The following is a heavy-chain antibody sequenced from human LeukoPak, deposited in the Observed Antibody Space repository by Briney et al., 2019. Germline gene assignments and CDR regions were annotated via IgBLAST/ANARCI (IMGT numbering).Heavy chain of an antibody. D-gene: IGHD3-3*01. CDR1: GFTFSSYS. CDR3: ARAGRFLEWLLRDPDAFDI. Sequence: GGSLRLSCAASGFTFSSYSMNWVRQAPGKGLEWVSSISSSSSYIYYADSVKGRFTISRDNAKNSLYLQMNSLRAEDTAVYYCARAGRFLEWLLRDPDAFDIWGQGTMVTVSS. V-gene: IGHV3-21*01. CDR2: ISSSSSYI. J-gene: IGHJ3*02.